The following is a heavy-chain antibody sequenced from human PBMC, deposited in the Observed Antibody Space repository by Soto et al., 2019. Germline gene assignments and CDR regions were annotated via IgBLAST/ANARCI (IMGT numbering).Heavy chain of an antibody. J-gene: IGHJ6*02. V-gene: IGHV1-18*04. CDR1: GYTFTSYG. CDR2: ISAYNGKT. Sequence: QVQLVQSGAEVKKPGASVKVSCKASGYTFTSYGISWVRQAPGQGLEWMGWISAYNGKTNYAQKLQGRVTMTTDTSTSTDYMEMRSLRSDDTAVDYCARDLYGSGSLSGFVGTSYYGMDVWGQGTTVTVSS. D-gene: IGHD3-10*01. CDR3: ARDLYGSGSLSGFVGTSYYGMDV.